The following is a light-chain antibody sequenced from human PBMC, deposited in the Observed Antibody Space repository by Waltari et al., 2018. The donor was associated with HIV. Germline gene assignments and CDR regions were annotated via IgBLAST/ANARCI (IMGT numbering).Light chain of an antibody. CDR2: DAF. CDR1: QSVSSY. CDR3: QQRSNWPHT. V-gene: IGKV3-11*01. J-gene: IGKJ2*01. Sequence: EIVLTQSPATLYLSPGERATLSCRASQSVSSYLAWYQQKPGQAPRLLVYDAFNRATGIPARFSGSGSGTDFTLTISSLEPEDFAVYYCQQRSNWPHTFGQGTKLEIK.